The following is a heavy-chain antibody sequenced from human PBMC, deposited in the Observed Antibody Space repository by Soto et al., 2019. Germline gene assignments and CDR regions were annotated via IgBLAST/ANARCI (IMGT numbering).Heavy chain of an antibody. CDR2: INHSGST. CDR1: GGSFSGYY. D-gene: IGHD2-8*02. J-gene: IGHJ4*02. CDR3: ARDKITGLFDY. V-gene: IGHV4-34*01. Sequence: SEALSLTCAVYGGSFSGYYWTCIRQPPGTGLEWIGEINHSGSTNYNPSLKSRVTISVDTSTNQFSLKLTSVTAADTAVYYCARDKITGLFDYWGQGTLVTVSS.